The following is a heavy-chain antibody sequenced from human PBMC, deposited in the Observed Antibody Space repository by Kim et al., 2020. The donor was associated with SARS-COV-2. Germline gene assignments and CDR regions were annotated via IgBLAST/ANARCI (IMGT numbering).Heavy chain of an antibody. CDR1: GGSFSGYY. D-gene: IGHD2-15*01. V-gene: IGHV4-34*01. CDR3: ARRRRYCSGGSCYIDP. J-gene: IGHJ5*02. Sequence: SETLSLTCAVYGGSFSGYYWSWIRQPPGKGLEWIGEINHSGSTNYNPSLKSRVTISVDTSKNQFSLKLSSVTAADTAVYYCARRRRYCSGGSCYIDPWG. CDR2: INHSGST.